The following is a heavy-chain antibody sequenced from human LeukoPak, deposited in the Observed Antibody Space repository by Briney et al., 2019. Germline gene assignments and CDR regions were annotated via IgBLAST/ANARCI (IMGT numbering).Heavy chain of an antibody. CDR2: INHNGNVN. V-gene: IGHV3-7*03. CDR1: GFTFSSYA. CDR3: ARGGGLDV. D-gene: IGHD3-16*01. Sequence: PGGSLRLSCAASGFTFSSYAMHWVRQAPGKGLEWVASINHNGNVNYYVDSVKGRFTISRDNAENSLYLQMSNLRAEDTAVYFCARGGGLDVWGQGATVTVSS. J-gene: IGHJ6*02.